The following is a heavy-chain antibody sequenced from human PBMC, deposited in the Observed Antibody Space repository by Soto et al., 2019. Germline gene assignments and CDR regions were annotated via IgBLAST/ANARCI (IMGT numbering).Heavy chain of an antibody. J-gene: IGHJ4*02. CDR2: ISSNGGST. Sequence: EVQLVESGGGLVQPGGSLRLSCAASGFTFSSYAMHWVRQAPGKGLEYVSAISSNGGSTDYANSVKGRFTISRDNSKNTLDLQMGSLRAXXXXXXXXXXXXXXXXFDYWGQGTLVTVSS. CDR3: XXXXXXXXFDY. V-gene: IGHV3-64*01. CDR1: GFTFSSYA.